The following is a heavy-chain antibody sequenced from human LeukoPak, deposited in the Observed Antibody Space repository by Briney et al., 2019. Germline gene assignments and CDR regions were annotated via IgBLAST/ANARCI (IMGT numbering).Heavy chain of an antibody. V-gene: IGHV3-23*01. CDR1: GFTFSSYA. CDR2: ISGSGGST. CDR3: XXXXXXXELLPFDY. D-gene: IGHD1-26*01. J-gene: IGHJ4*02. Sequence: GGSLRLSCAASGFTFSSYAMSWVRQAPGKGLEWVSAISGSGGSTYYADSVKGRFTISRDNSKNTLYLQMNSLRAEDTAVYYXXXXXXXXELLPFDYWGQGTLVTVSS.